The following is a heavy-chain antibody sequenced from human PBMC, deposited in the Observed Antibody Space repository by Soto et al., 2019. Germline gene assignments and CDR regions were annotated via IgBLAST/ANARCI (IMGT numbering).Heavy chain of an antibody. CDR1: GYTFTTYT. V-gene: IGHV1-3*01. Sequence: GASVKVSCKASGYTFTTYTIHWVRQAPGQRLEWKGWINAGNGNTKYSQMFQGRVTITRDTSASTGYMELSSLRSEDTAVYYCARGGYSGYESASYWGQGTLVTVSS. D-gene: IGHD5-12*01. CDR2: INAGNGNT. J-gene: IGHJ4*02. CDR3: ARGGYSGYESASY.